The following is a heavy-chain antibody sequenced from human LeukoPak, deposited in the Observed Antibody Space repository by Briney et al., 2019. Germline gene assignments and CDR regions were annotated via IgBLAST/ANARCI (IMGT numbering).Heavy chain of an antibody. CDR1: GFTFSSYE. Sequence: GGSLRLSCAASGFTFSSYEMNWVRQAPGKRLEWVSYISSSGSTIYYADSVKGRFTISRDNAKNSLYLQMNSLRAEDTAVYYCARCVGFRQLLCYYFDYWGQGTLVTVSS. CDR3: ARCVGFRQLLCYYFDY. V-gene: IGHV3-48*03. CDR2: ISSSGSTI. J-gene: IGHJ4*02. D-gene: IGHD2-2*01.